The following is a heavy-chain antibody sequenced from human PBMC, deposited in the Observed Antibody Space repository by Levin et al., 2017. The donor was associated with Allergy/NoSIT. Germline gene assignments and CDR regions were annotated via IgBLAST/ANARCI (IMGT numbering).Heavy chain of an antibody. J-gene: IGHJ4*02. CDR2: INPNSGGT. V-gene: IGHV1-2*02. CDR1: GYTFTGYY. D-gene: IGHD5-12*01. Sequence: GESLKVSCKASGYTFTGYYMHWVRQAPGQGLEWMGWINPNSGGTNYAQKFQGRVTMTRDTSISTAYMELSRLRSDDTAVYYCARVKVATMRNYFDYWGQGTLVTVSS. CDR3: ARVKVATMRNYFDY.